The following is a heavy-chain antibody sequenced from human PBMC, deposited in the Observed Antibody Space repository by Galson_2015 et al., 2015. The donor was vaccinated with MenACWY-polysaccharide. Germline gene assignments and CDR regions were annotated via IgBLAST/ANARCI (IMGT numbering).Heavy chain of an antibody. J-gene: IGHJ4*02. D-gene: IGHD6-19*01. V-gene: IGHV3-48*01. Sequence: SLRLSCAASGFTFSSYSMNWVRQAPGKGLEWVSYISSSSNTIYYADSVEGRFTISRDNAKNSLYLQMNSLRAEDTAVYYCARAGWPNLDYWGQGTLVTVSS. CDR1: GFTFSSYS. CDR2: ISSSSNTI. CDR3: ARAGWPNLDY.